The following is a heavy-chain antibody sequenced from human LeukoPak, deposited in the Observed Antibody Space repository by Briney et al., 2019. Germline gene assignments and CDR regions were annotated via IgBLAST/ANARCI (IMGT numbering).Heavy chain of an antibody. CDR2: ISTRSSYI. CDR1: GFTFSSYS. Sequence: GGSLRLSCAASGFTFSSYSMNWVRQAPGKGLEWVSSISTRSSYIYYADSVKGRFTISRDKAKNSLYLQMNSLRAEDTAVYYCVSAGIAAAGTSHWFAPWGQGTLVTVSS. D-gene: IGHD6-13*01. CDR3: VSAGIAAAGTSHWFAP. J-gene: IGHJ5*02. V-gene: IGHV3-21*01.